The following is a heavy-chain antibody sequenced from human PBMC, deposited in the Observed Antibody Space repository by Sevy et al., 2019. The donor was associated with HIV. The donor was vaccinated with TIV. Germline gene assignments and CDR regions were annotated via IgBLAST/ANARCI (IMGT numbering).Heavy chain of an antibody. CDR2: INTYNGNT. J-gene: IGHJ6*02. V-gene: IGHV1-18*01. D-gene: IGHD3-3*01. CDR1: GYTLSSYG. Sequence: ASVKVSCKASGYTLSSYGISWVRQAPGQGLEWMGWINTYNGNTKYAQKLQGRITMTTDTATSTAYMEVRSLRSDDTAMYYCARDKSVQVSFGVVRYNYGMDVWGQGTTVTVSS. CDR3: ARDKSVQVSFGVVRYNYGMDV.